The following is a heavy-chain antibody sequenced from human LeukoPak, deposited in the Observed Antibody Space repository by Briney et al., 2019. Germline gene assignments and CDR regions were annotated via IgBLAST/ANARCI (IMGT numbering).Heavy chain of an antibody. D-gene: IGHD3-10*01. V-gene: IGHV3-23*01. CDR2: ISGSGGGT. J-gene: IGHJ4*02. Sequence: GGSLRLSCAASGVTFSSYAMSWVRQAPGKGLEWVSAISGSGGGTYYADSVKGRFTISRDNSKNTLYLQMNSLRAEDTAVYYCAKDLYLNYYGSGSYYPLDYWGQGTLVTVSS. CDR3: AKDLYLNYYGSGSYYPLDY. CDR1: GVTFSSYA.